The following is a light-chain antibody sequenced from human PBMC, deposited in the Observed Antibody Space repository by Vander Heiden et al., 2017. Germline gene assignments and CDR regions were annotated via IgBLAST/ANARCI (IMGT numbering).Light chain of an antibody. CDR3: QQYYSTPRT. CDR1: QSVLYSSNNKNY. Sequence: DIVMTQSPDPLAVSLGERATSNCKSSQSVLYSSNNKNYLAWYQQKPGQPPKLLIYWASTRESGVPDRFSGSGSGTDFTLTISSLQAEDVAVYYCQQYYSTPRTFGQGTKLEIK. V-gene: IGKV4-1*01. J-gene: IGKJ2*01. CDR2: WAS.